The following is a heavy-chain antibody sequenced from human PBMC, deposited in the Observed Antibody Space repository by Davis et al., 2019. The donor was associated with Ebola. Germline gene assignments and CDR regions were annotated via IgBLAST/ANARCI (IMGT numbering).Heavy chain of an antibody. CDR2: ISSSSSYI. D-gene: IGHD1-26*01. J-gene: IGHJ4*02. CDR1: GGSIGGYY. CDR3: ARDMRLEGAVDY. V-gene: IGHV3-21*01. Sequence: ETLSLTCTVSGGSIGGYYWNWVRQAPGKGLEWVSSISSSSSYIYYADSVKGRFTISRDNAKNSLYLQMNSLRAEDTAVYYCARDMRLEGAVDYWGQGTLVTVSS.